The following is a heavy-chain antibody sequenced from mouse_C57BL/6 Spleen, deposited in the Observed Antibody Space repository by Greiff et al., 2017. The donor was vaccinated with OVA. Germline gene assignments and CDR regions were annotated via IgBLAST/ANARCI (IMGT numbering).Heavy chain of an antibody. J-gene: IGHJ2*02. CDR1: GYAFSSYW. Sequence: VQLQQSGAELVKPGASVKISCKASGYAFSSYWMNWVKQRPGKGLEWIGQIYPGDGDTNYNGKFKGKATLTADKSSSTAYMQLSSLTSEDSAVYFCARHYGNLYYFDYWGQGTSLTVSS. CDR2: IYPGDGDT. D-gene: IGHD2-1*01. V-gene: IGHV1-80*01. CDR3: ARHYGNLYYFDY.